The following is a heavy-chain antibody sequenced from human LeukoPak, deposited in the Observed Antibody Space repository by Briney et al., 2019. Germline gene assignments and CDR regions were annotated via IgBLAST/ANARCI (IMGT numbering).Heavy chain of an antibody. CDR2: IYLSDSDA. V-gene: IGHV5-51*01. Sequence: GESLKISCKGSGYSSTSYWIAWVRQMPGKGLKWMGIIYLSDSDARYSPSSQGQVTMSADKSISTAYLQWSNLKASDTAIYYCARSGGSGWDEGFDYWGQGTLVTVSS. CDR1: GYSSTSYW. J-gene: IGHJ4*02. CDR3: ARSGGSGWDEGFDY. D-gene: IGHD6-19*01.